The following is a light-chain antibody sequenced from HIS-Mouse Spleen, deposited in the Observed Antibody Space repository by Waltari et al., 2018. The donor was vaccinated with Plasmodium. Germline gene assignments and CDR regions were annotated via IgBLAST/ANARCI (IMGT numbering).Light chain of an antibody. CDR2: AAS. CDR1: PSISSY. V-gene: IGKV1-39*01. Sequence: DIQMTQSPSSLSASVGDRVTITCRASPSISSYLNWYQQKPGKAPKLLIYAASSLQSGVPSRFSGSGSGTDFILTISSLQPEDFATYYCQQSYSTWTFGQGTKVEIK. J-gene: IGKJ1*01. CDR3: QQSYSTWT.